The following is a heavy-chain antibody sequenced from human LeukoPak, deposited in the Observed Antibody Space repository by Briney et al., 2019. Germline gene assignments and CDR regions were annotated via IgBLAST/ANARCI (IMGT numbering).Heavy chain of an antibody. V-gene: IGHV3-73*01. D-gene: IGHD4-17*01. Sequence: GGSLRLSFAASGFTFSGSAMHWVRQASGKGLEWVGRIRSKANSYATAYAASVKGRFTISRDDSKNTAYLQMNSLKTEDTAVYYCTRPGLPTVTTGVGYNWFDPWGKGTLVTVSS. CDR3: TRPGLPTVTTGVGYNWFDP. CDR1: GFTFSGSA. J-gene: IGHJ5*02. CDR2: IRSKANSYAT.